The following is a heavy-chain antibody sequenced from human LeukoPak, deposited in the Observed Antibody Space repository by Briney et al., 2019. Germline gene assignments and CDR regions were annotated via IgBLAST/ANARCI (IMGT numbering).Heavy chain of an antibody. CDR3: ARSAGIAAAGKNWFDP. D-gene: IGHD6-13*01. CDR2: INPNSGGT. CDR1: GYTFTGYY. V-gene: IGHV1-2*02. J-gene: IGHJ5*02. Sequence: ASVKVSCKASGYTFTGYYMHWVRQAPGQGLEWMGWINPNSGGTNYAQKFQGRVTMTRDTSISTAYMELSRLRSDDTAVYYCARSAGIAAAGKNWFDPWGQGTLVTVSS.